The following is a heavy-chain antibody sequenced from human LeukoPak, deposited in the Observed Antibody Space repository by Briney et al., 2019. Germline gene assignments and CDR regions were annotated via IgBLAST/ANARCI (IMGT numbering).Heavy chain of an antibody. V-gene: IGHV3-48*01. J-gene: IGHJ6*03. D-gene: IGHD1-26*01. Sequence: PGGSLRLSCAASGFTFSSYSMNWVRQAPGKGLEWVSYISSTSSIYYADSVKGRFTISRDNAKNSLYLQMNSLRVEDTAVYYCARGRSGTYYWPYMDVWGKGTTVTVSS. CDR1: GFTFSSYS. CDR2: ISSTSSI. CDR3: ARGRSGTYYWPYMDV.